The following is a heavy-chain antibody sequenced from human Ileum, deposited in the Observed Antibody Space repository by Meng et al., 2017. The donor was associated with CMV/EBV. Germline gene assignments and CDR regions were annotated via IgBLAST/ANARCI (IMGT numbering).Heavy chain of an antibody. V-gene: IGHV3-30*04. D-gene: IGHD1-1*01. CDR3: ARVTQTGILPPTHHDMDD. CDR2: ISYDARNQ. Sequence: GGSLRLSCSASGFTFSRHAMHWVRQAPGKGPEWLAIISYDARNQYYANSVRGRFTISRDNSKNMLYLQLNSLGPEDTAVYYCARVTQTGILPPTHHDMDDWGQGTAVTVSS. CDR1: GFTFSRHA. J-gene: IGHJ6*02.